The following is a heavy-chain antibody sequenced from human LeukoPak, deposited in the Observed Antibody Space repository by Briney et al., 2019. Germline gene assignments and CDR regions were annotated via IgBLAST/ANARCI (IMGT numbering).Heavy chain of an antibody. CDR1: AFTFSRSA. V-gene: IGHV3-23*01. Sequence: GGSLRLSCAASAFTFSRSAMSWVRQAPGKGLEWVSVISGGGITNDADSVKGRFTISRDNSNNTLSLQMNSLRVEDTAVYYCAKGGSTVTTEDVVDYWGLGTLVTVSS. CDR2: ISGGGIT. J-gene: IGHJ4*02. D-gene: IGHD4-17*01. CDR3: AKGGSTVTTEDVVDY.